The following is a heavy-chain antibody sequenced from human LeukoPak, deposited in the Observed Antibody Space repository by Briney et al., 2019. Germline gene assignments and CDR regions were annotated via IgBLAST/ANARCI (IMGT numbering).Heavy chain of an antibody. V-gene: IGHV3-23*01. CDR3: AKDRVFGILIGGGFVY. Sequence: PGGSLRLSCAASGFSFINYGLNWVRQAPGKGLEWVSGVSGSGGSTKYADSVKGRFTISRDNSKNTLYLQMSSLRVEDTAVYYCAKDRVFGILIGGGFVYWGQGTQLIVSS. CDR2: VSGSGGST. CDR1: GFSFINYG. J-gene: IGHJ4*02. D-gene: IGHD3-3*01.